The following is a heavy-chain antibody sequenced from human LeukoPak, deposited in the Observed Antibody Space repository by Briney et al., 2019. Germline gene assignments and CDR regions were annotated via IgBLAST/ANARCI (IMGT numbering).Heavy chain of an antibody. Sequence: SVKVSCKASGGTFSSYSISWVRQAPGQGLEWMGGIIPIFGTANYAQKFQGRVTITADKSTSTAYMELSSLRSEDTAVYYCAREYSSGESYAFDIWGQGTMVTVSS. V-gene: IGHV1-69*06. CDR2: IIPIFGTA. D-gene: IGHD6-19*01. CDR1: GGTFSSYS. J-gene: IGHJ3*02. CDR3: AREYSSGESYAFDI.